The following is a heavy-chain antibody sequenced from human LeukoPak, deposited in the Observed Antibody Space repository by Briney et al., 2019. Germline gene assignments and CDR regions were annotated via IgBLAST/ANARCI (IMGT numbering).Heavy chain of an antibody. CDR1: GFTFSSNW. Sequence: GGSLRLSCPPSGFTFSSNWMHWVRQVPGKGLVWVSLINPSGSFTTYADSVKGRFTISRDNAKNRLYMQMNSLRVEDTAVYYCARDMIRGVVNNWGQGALVTVSS. D-gene: IGHD3-10*01. V-gene: IGHV3-74*01. CDR2: INPSGSFT. CDR3: ARDMIRGVVNN. J-gene: IGHJ4*02.